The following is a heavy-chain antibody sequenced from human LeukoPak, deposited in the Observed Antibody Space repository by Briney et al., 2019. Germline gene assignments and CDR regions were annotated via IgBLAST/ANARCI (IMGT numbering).Heavy chain of an antibody. J-gene: IGHJ6*03. V-gene: IGHV3-23*01. Sequence: QPGGSLRLSCAASGFTFSSYAMSWVRQAPGKGLEWVSSLSGSGGTTYYADSVKGRFTISRDNSRNTLYLQMNSLRAEDTAVYYCAKESWSGPLYYYMDVWGNGTTVTVSS. CDR3: AKESWSGPLYYYMDV. CDR2: LSGSGGTT. D-gene: IGHD1-26*01. CDR1: GFTFSSYA.